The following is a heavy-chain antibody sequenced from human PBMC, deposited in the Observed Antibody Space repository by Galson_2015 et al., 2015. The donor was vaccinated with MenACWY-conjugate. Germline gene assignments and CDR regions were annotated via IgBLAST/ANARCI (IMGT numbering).Heavy chain of an antibody. J-gene: IGHJ4*02. D-gene: IGHD2-2*01. CDR1: GYRFSNYW. Sequence: QSRAEVKKPGESLKISCTGLGYRFSNYWIGWVRQMPGKGLEWMGIIYPGDSAARYSPAFQGQVTMSVDTSVNTAYLLACSLKASDTAMYYCAASIKDIVVVIGATTLDSWGQGTLVTVSS. CDR2: IYPGDSAA. CDR3: AASIKDIVVVIGATTLDS. V-gene: IGHV5-51*01.